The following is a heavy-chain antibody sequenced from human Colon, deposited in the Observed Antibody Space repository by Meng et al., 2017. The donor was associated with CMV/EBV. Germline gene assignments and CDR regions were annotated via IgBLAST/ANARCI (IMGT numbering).Heavy chain of an antibody. Sequence: SETLSLTCSVSGGSISGYYWSWIRQHPGKGLEWIGRVYYSGSAQYNPSLQSRVTISADTSKNQFSLKLTSVTAADTAVYYCARVRQLEGSSSNYHYYYGMDVWGQGTTVTVSS. CDR3: ARVRQLEGSSSNYHYYYGMDV. D-gene: IGHD1-1*01. V-gene: IGHV4-59*01. CDR1: GGSISGYY. J-gene: IGHJ6*02. CDR2: VYYSGSA.